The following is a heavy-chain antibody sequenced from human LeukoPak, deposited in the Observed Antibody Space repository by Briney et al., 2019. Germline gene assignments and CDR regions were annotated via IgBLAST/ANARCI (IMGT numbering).Heavy chain of an antibody. Sequence: ASVKVSCKASGYTFTSYGISWLPQAPGQGLEWMGWISAYNGNTNYAQKLQGRVTMTTDTSTSTAYMELRSLRSDDTAVYYCARDHCGGDCAQHWGHGTQVTVSS. CDR3: ARDHCGGDCAQH. V-gene: IGHV1-18*01. CDR2: ISAYNGNT. CDR1: GYTFTSYG. D-gene: IGHD2-21*01. J-gene: IGHJ1*01.